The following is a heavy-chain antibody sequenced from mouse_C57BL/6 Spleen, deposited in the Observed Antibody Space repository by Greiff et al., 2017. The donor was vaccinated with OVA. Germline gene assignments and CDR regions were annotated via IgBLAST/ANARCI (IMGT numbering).Heavy chain of an antibody. CDR1: GYTFTSYW. CDR2: IDPSDSYT. V-gene: IGHV1-50*01. J-gene: IGHJ4*01. CDR3: ARNYDYPRAMDY. D-gene: IGHD2-4*01. Sequence: QVQLQQPGAELVKPGASVKLSCKASGYTFTSYWMQCVKQRPGQGLEWIGEIDPSDSYTNYNQKFKGKATLTVDTSSSTAYMQLSSLTSEDSAVYYCARNYDYPRAMDYWGQGTSVTVSS.